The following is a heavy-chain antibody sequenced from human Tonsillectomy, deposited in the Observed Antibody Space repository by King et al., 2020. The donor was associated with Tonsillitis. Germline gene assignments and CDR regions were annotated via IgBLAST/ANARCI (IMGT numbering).Heavy chain of an antibody. CDR3: ARDSIGGRAFDI. J-gene: IGHJ3*02. D-gene: IGHD3-16*01. CDR2: IYISVIT. Sequence: QLQESGPGLVKPSETLSLTCTVSGGSIRSYYWSCIRHPAGKGLEWIGRIYISVITNYNPSLQSGVTMSVDTSKNQSSLTLSSVTAADTAVYYCARDSIGGRAFDIWGQGTMVTVSS. CDR1: GGSIRSYY. V-gene: IGHV4-4*07.